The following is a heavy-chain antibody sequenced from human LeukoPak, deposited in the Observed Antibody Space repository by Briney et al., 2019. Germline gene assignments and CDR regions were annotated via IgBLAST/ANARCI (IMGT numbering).Heavy chain of an antibody. Sequence: GGSLRLSCAASGFTFSTYGMSWVRQAPGKGLEWVSVVGGSGATTHYADSVKGRFFISRDNSKNTVHLQMNSLRVEDTAVYYCAKDSFTVLRGVASEVGFAVWGQGTIVTVSS. CDR1: GFTFSTYG. CDR3: AKDSFTVLRGVASEVGFAV. D-gene: IGHD3-10*01. J-gene: IGHJ3*01. CDR2: VGGSGATT. V-gene: IGHV3-23*01.